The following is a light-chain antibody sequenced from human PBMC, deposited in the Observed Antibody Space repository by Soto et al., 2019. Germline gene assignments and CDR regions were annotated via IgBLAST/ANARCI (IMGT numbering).Light chain of an antibody. CDR3: QQYNSDWK. V-gene: IGKV1-5*01. Sequence: GDRVTIACRASQSVNTWLAWYQKKPGKPPKLLIYDASSLQSGVPSRFSGSGSGTEFTLTISSLQPDDFATYYCQQYNSDWKFGQGTKVEIK. CDR2: DAS. J-gene: IGKJ1*01. CDR1: QSVNTW.